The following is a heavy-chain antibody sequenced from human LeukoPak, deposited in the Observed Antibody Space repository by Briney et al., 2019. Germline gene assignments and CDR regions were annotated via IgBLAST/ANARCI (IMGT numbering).Heavy chain of an antibody. V-gene: IGHV4-34*01. D-gene: IGHD3-22*01. CDR2: INHSGST. J-gene: IGHJ4*02. CDR1: GGSFSGYY. Sequence: SETLSLTCAVYGGSFSGYYWSWIRQPPGKGLEWIGEINHSGSTSYNPSLKSRVTMSVDTSKNQFSLKLSSVTAADTAVYYCARLSSRRFPPTYSFDRRNYFDYWGQGTLVTVSS. CDR3: ARLSSRRFPPTYSFDRRNYFDY.